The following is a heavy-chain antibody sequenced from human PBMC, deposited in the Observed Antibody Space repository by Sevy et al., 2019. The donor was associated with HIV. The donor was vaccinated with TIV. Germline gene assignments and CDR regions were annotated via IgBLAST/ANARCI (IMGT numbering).Heavy chain of an antibody. V-gene: IGHV3-33*01. J-gene: IGHJ2*01. CDR1: GFTFSNYG. CDR3: ARESGSNWYFDL. D-gene: IGHD1-26*01. CDR2: IFSDANLK. Sequence: GGSLRLSCAASGFTFSNYGMHWVRQAPGKGLEWVEAIFSDANLKYYVDSVKGRFAISRDNSKNTVYLQMNSLRAEDTAVYSCARESGSNWYFDLWGRGTPVTVSS.